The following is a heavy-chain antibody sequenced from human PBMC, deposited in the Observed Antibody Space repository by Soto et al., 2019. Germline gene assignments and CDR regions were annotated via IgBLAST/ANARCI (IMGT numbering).Heavy chain of an antibody. D-gene: IGHD3-10*01. V-gene: IGHV4-34*01. CDR2: INHSGST. Sequence: SETLSLTCTFHGGSFSGYYWIWIRQPPGKGLEWIGEINHSGSTNYNPSLKSRVTISVDTSKNYFSLNLSSLTAADTAVFYCAKTTYYYGSGSYYRWFDPWGHGTLVTVSS. CDR3: AKTTYYYGSGSYYRWFDP. J-gene: IGHJ5*02. CDR1: GGSFSGYY.